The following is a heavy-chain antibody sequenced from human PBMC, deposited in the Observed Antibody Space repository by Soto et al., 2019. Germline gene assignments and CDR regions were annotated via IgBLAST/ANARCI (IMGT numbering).Heavy chain of an antibody. CDR3: ARGWFGQDV. V-gene: IGHV3-74*01. Sequence: EVQLVESGGGLVQPGGSLRLSCAASGFTLSGRSMHWVRQAPGKGLVWVSGIDNAGTDSTYADSVKGRFTSSRDNAKNMLYLQMNSLRVEYTAVYYCARGWFGQDVWGKGTTVTVSS. CDR2: IDNAGTDS. CDR1: GFTLSGRS. D-gene: IGHD3-10*01. J-gene: IGHJ6*04.